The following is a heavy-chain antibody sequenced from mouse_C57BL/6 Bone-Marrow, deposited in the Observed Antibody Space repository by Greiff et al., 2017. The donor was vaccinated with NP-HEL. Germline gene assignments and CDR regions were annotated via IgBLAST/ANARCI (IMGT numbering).Heavy chain of an antibody. CDR3: ARHYYGRRAMDY. V-gene: IGHV2-6-1*01. CDR1: GFSLTSYG. D-gene: IGHD1-1*01. J-gene: IGHJ4*01. CDR2: IWSDGST. Sequence: VKVVESGPGLVAPSQSLSITCTVSGFSLTSYGVHWVRQPPGKGLEWLVVIWSDGSTTYNSALKSRLSISKDNSKSQVFLKMNSLQTDDTAMYYCARHYYGRRAMDYWGQGTSVTVSS.